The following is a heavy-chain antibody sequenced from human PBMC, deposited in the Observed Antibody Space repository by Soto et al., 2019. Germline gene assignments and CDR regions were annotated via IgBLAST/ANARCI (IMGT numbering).Heavy chain of an antibody. J-gene: IGHJ3*02. Sequence: QVQLQESGPGLVTPSQTLSLICTVSGDSVRNDAYFWAWLRQHPGEGLEWIGCIYNRGQTYYNPSLRGRATISVDTTENHFTLSLSSVSAADTAIYYCARAIEGVVIRAHYVFDIWGQGTMVTV. CDR2: IYNRGQT. D-gene: IGHD2-21*01. V-gene: IGHV4-31*03. CDR3: ARAIEGVVIRAHYVFDI. CDR1: GDSVRNDAYF.